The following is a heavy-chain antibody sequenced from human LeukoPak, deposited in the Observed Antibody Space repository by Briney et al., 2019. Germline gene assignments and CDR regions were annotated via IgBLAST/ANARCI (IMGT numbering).Heavy chain of an antibody. J-gene: IGHJ4*02. V-gene: IGHV1-69-2*01. CDR3: ATGVDTAMAHFDY. D-gene: IGHD5-18*01. CDR2: VDPEDGET. Sequence: VASVKVSCKASGYTFTGYYMHWVQQAPGKGLDWLGLVDPEDGETIYAEKFQGRVTITADTSTDTAYMELSSLRSEDTAVYYCATGVDTAMAHFDYWGQGTLVTVSS. CDR1: GYTFTGYY.